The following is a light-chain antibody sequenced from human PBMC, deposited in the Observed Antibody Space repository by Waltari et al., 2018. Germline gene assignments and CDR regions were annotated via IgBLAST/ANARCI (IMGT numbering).Light chain of an antibody. J-gene: IGKJ3*01. Sequence: DIQMTQSPSSLSASVGDRVTITCRASQSISSYLNWYQQKPGKAPKLLIYPASSLQSGVPSRFNGSGSGTDFTLTISSLQPEDFATYYCQQSYSTPLTFGPGTKVDIK. V-gene: IGKV1-39*01. CDR2: PAS. CDR1: QSISSY. CDR3: QQSYSTPLT.